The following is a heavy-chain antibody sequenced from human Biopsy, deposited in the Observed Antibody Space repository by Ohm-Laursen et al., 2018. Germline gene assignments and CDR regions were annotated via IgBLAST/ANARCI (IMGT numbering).Heavy chain of an antibody. V-gene: IGHV3-15*01. J-gene: IGHJ6*02. CDR2: IKSKFDGETT. Sequence: GSLRLSCTASGFTFGDAWMSWNRQAPGKGLEWVGRIKSKFDGETTDYAAPVKGRFIISRDDSKSTLFLQMNSLKVEDTGVYFCSTGGGDFYYNGMDVWGQGTTVTVSS. D-gene: IGHD3-16*01. CDR1: GFTFGDAW. CDR3: STGGGDFYYNGMDV.